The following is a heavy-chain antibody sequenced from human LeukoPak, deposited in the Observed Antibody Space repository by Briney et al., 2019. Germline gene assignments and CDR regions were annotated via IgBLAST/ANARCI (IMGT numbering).Heavy chain of an antibody. CDR3: ARDPGSSSWYYYYYGMDV. J-gene: IGHJ6*02. D-gene: IGHD6-13*01. CDR1: GGSISSYY. Sequence: SETLSLTCTVSGGSISSYYWGWIRQPPGKGLEWIGSIYHSGSTYYNPSLKSRVTISVDTSKNQFSLKLSSVTAADTAVYYCARDPGSSSWYYYYYGMDVWGQGTTVTVSS. CDR2: IYHSGST. V-gene: IGHV4-38-2*02.